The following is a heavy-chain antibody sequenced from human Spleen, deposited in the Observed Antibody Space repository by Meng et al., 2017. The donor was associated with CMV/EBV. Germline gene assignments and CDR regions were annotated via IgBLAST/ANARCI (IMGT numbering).Heavy chain of an antibody. Sequence: GESPKISCAASGFTVSDNYMNWVRQAPGKGLEWVSMIFGGGRTYYADSVKGRFTISRDTSKNTLYLQMNSLTTEDTAVYYCATGPQKSYFDYWGQGTLVTVSS. J-gene: IGHJ4*02. V-gene: IGHV3-66*02. CDR1: GFTVSDNY. CDR2: IFGGGRT. CDR3: ATGPQKSYFDY.